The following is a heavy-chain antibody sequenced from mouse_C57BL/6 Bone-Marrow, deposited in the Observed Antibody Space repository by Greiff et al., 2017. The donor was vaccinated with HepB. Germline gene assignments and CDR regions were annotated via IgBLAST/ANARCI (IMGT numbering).Heavy chain of an antibody. D-gene: IGHD2-3*01. CDR3: ARRDGYYFFYAMDY. CDR2: ISNGGGST. CDR1: GFTFSDYY. Sequence: EVQGVESGGGLVQPGGSLKLSCAASGFTFSDYYMYWVRQTPEKRLEWVAYISNGGGSTYYPDTVKGRFTISRDNAKNTLYLQMSRLKSEDTAMYYCARRDGYYFFYAMDYWGQGTSVTVSS. V-gene: IGHV5-12*01. J-gene: IGHJ4*01.